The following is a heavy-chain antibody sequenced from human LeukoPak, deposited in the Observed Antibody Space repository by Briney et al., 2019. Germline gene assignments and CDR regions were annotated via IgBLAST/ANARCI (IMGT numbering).Heavy chain of an antibody. J-gene: IGHJ4*02. D-gene: IGHD3-3*01. CDR1: RFSFNLFG. CDR2: IRHDGNIR. Sequence: GGSLRLSCAASRFSFNLFGMHWVRQAPGKGLEWVAFIRHDGNIRYYADSVKGRFTISRDNSKNTLYLQMNSLRAEDTAVYYCAKEFYDFWSGYWSLYLDYWGQGTLVTVSS. CDR3: AKEFYDFWSGYWSLYLDY. V-gene: IGHV3-30*02.